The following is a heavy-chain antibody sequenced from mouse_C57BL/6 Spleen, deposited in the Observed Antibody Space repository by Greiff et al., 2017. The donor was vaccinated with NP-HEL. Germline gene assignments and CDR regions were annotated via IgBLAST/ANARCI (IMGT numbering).Heavy chain of an antibody. CDR1: GYTFTEYT. CDR3: ARHENGSSPMDY. J-gene: IGHJ4*01. CDR2: FYPGSGSI. V-gene: IGHV1-62-2*01. Sequence: VHLVESGAELVKPGASVKLSCKASGYTFTEYTIHWVKQRSGQGLEWIGWFYPGSGSIKYNEKFKDKATLTADKSSSTVYMELSRLTSEDSAVYFCARHENGSSPMDYWGQGTSVTVSS. D-gene: IGHD1-1*01.